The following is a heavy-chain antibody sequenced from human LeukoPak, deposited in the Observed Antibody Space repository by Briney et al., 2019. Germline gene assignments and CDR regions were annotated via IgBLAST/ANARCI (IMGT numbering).Heavy chain of an antibody. J-gene: IGHJ6*02. CDR3: ARANGMDV. Sequence: PGGSLRLSCAASGFTFSSYAMSWVRQAPGKGLEWVSAISGSGGTTYYADSVKGRFTISRDNAKNSLCLQMNSLRDEDTAVYYCARANGMDVWGQGTTVTVSS. CDR1: GFTFSSYA. CDR2: ISGSGGTT. V-gene: IGHV3-23*01.